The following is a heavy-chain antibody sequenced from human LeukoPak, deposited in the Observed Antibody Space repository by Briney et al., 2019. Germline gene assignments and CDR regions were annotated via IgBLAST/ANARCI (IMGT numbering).Heavy chain of an antibody. V-gene: IGHV1-8*01. J-gene: IGHJ4*02. CDR2: MNPNSGNT. D-gene: IGHD1-1*01. CDR1: GYTFTSYD. CDR3: ARGTTVTDFDY. Sequence: GAPVKVSCKASGYTFTSYDLNWVRQATGQGLEWMGWMNPNSGNTGYAQKFQGRVTMTRNSSISTAYMELSSLRSEDTAVYYCARGTTVTDFDYWGQGTLVTVSS.